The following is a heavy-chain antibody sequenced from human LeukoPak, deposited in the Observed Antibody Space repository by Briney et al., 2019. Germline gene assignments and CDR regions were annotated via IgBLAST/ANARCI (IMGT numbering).Heavy chain of an antibody. Sequence: PSETLSLTCSVSDGSINSYYWNWIRRPPGKGLEWIGYIYYNGNTNYSPSLKSRVTMSVDTSKNLFSLKVSSVTAADTAVYYCARGRSNYYGMDVWGQGTTVSVSS. CDR1: DGSINSYY. CDR3: ARGRSNYYGMDV. CDR2: IYYNGNT. V-gene: IGHV4-59*01. J-gene: IGHJ6*02. D-gene: IGHD1-26*01.